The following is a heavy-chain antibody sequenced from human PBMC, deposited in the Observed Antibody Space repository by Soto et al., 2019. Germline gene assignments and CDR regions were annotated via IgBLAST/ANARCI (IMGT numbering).Heavy chain of an antibody. CDR2: IKEDGTQQ. J-gene: IGHJ4*02. V-gene: IGHV3-7*01. CDR1: GFTFRTSW. CDR3: ARDHASSSFDY. Sequence: EVQLVESGGGLVQPGGSLRLSCVASGFTFRTSWMAWVRLAPGKGLEWVANIKEDGTQQNYVTSVRGRFTISRDNAKNSLYLQMNSLRAEDTAVYYCARDHASSSFDYWGQGTLVTVSS.